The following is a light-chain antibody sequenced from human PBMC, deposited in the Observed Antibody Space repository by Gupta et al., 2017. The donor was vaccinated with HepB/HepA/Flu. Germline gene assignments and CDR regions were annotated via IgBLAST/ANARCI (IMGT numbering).Light chain of an antibody. CDR2: DAS. CDR1: QSVDTY. CDR3: QQHGNWPKYT. J-gene: IGKJ2*01. Sequence: EIVLTQSPATLSLSPGERATLSCRASQSVDTYLAWYQQQPGQAPRLLIYDASNRASSIPASFSGSGSGTDFTLTISSLEPEDFAVYYWQQHGNWPKYTFGQGTKVEIK. V-gene: IGKV3-11*01.